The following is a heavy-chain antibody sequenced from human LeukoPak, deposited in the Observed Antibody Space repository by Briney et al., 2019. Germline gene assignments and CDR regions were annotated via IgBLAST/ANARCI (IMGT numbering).Heavy chain of an antibody. V-gene: IGHV3-20*04. CDR1: GFTFDDYG. CDR2: INWNGGST. Sequence: GGSLRLSCAASGFTFDDYGMSWVRQAPGKGLEWVSGINWNGGSTGYADSVKGRFTISRDNAKNSLYLQMNSLRAEDTALDYCARDRRWTGTRWVDFDYWGQGTLVTVSS. J-gene: IGHJ4*02. CDR3: ARDRRWTGTRWVDFDY. D-gene: IGHD1-7*01.